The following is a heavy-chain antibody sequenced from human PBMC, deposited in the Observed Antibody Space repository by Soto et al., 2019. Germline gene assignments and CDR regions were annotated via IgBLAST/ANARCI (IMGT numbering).Heavy chain of an antibody. CDR2: IYYSGST. J-gene: IGHJ5*02. Sequence: QVQLQESGPGLVKPSQTLSLTCTVSGGSISSGGYYWSWIRQHPGKGLEWIGYIYYSGSTYYNPSLKSRFTISVDTSKTQFSLKLSSVTAADTAVYYCARDRAMSTYNWFDPWGQGTLVTVSS. D-gene: IGHD4-4*01. CDR1: GGSISSGGYY. CDR3: ARDRAMSTYNWFDP. V-gene: IGHV4-31*03.